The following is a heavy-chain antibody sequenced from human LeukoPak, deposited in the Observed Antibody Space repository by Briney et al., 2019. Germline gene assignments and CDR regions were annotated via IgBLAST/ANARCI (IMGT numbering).Heavy chain of an antibody. J-gene: IGHJ4*02. CDR2: IHASGST. Sequence: SETLSLTCTVSGGSISTYNWSWIRQPAGKGLEWIGRIHASGSTNYNPSLKSRVTMSVDTSKNQFSLRLNSMTAADTAVYYCARGYCCGVSCYWVDFWGQGTLVTVSS. CDR1: GGSISTYN. D-gene: IGHD2-15*01. V-gene: IGHV4-4*07. CDR3: ARGYCCGVSCYWVDF.